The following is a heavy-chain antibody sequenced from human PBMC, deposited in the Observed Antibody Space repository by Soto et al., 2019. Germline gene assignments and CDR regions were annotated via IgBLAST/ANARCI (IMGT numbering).Heavy chain of an antibody. CDR2: INPNSGGT. CDR3: ARPPGRGHGSGSYGY. J-gene: IGHJ4*02. Sequence: QVQLVQSGAEVKKPGASVKVSCKASGYTFTGYYMHWVRQAPGQGLEWMGWINPNSGGTNYAQKFQGRVTMTRDTSISTAYTELSRLRSDDTAVYYCARPPGRGHGSGSYGYWGQGTLVTVSS. D-gene: IGHD3-10*01. V-gene: IGHV1-2*02. CDR1: GYTFTGYY.